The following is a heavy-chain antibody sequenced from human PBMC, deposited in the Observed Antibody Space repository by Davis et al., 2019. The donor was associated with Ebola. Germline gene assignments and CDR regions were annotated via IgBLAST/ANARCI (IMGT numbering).Heavy chain of an antibody. CDR2: IKQDGSEK. CDR3: ARDDVVVAAPLSDGDYGYAFYYYYGMDV. Sequence: GGSLRLSCAASGFTFSSYWMSWVRQAPGKGLEWVANIKQDGSEKYYVDSVKGRFTISRDNAKNSLYLQMNSLRAEDTAVYYCARDDVVVAAPLSDGDYGYAFYYYYGMDVWGQGTTVTVSS. J-gene: IGHJ6*02. CDR1: GFTFSSYW. V-gene: IGHV3-7*03. D-gene: IGHD2-15*01.